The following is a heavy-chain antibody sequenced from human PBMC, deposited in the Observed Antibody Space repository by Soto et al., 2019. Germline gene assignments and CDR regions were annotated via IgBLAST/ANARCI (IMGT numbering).Heavy chain of an antibody. V-gene: IGHV3-30-3*01. CDR3: ARDTAIVTPYYFDY. D-gene: IGHD5-18*01. CDR2: ISYDGSNK. CDR1: GFTFSSYA. Sequence: PGGSLRLSCAASGFTFSSYAMHWVRQAPGKGLEWVAVISYDGSNKYYADSVKGRFTISRDNSKNTLYLQMNSLRAEDTAVYYCARDTAIVTPYYFDYWGQGTLVTVSS. J-gene: IGHJ4*02.